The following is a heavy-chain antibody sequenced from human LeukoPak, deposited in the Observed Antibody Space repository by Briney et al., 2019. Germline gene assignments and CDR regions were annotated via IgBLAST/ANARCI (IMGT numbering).Heavy chain of an antibody. Sequence: SETLSLTCTVSGGSISSYYWSWIRQPPGKGLEWIGYIYYSGSTNYNPSLKSRVTISVDTSKNQFSLKLSSVTAADTAVYYCARGYYDFWSGYYQRLRFDPWGQGTLVTVSS. V-gene: IGHV4-59*01. CDR2: IYYSGST. J-gene: IGHJ5*02. D-gene: IGHD3-3*01. CDR3: ARGYYDFWSGYYQRLRFDP. CDR1: GGSISSYY.